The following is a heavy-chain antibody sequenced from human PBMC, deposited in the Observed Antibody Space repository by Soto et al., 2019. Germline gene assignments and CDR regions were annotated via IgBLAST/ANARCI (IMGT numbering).Heavy chain of an antibody. V-gene: IGHV4-59*01. D-gene: IGHD2-2*01. Sequence: QVQLQESGPGLVKPSETLSLTCTVSGGSISSYYWSWIRQPPGKGLEWIGYIYYSGSTNYNPSLKARVTKSVDPSKNQFPLKLSSVTAADTGVYYWARGVFLPYHVAGSMDVWGQGTTVTVSS. CDR2: IYYSGST. J-gene: IGHJ6*02. CDR3: ARGVFLPYHVAGSMDV. CDR1: GGSISSYY.